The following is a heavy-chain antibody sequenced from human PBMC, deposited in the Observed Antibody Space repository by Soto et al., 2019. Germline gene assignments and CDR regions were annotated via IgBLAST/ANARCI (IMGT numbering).Heavy chain of an antibody. J-gene: IGHJ6*02. CDR2: ISWYGGST. Sequence: GGSLRLSCAASGFTFDDYAMHWVSQAPGKGLEWVSLISWYGGSTDYADSVKGRFTISRDNSKNSLYLQLNSLRAEDTALYYCAKDFLAAAGSYYFYGMDFWGQGTTVTVSS. CDR1: GFTFDDYA. D-gene: IGHD6-13*01. V-gene: IGHV3-43D*03. CDR3: AKDFLAAAGSYYFYGMDF.